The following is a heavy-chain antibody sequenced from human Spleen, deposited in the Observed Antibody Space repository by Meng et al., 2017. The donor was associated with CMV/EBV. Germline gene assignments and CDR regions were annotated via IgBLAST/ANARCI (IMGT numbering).Heavy chain of an antibody. J-gene: IGHJ1*01. V-gene: IGHV3-11*04. CDR1: GFTLSDSY. CDR3: ARATLRLLEP. CDR2: IRSSGSIR. D-gene: IGHD3-3*01. Sequence: GESLKISCAASGFTLSDSYKSWIRQAPGKGLEWIAFIRSSGSIRHYADSVKGRFTISRDNTKNTLYLQMDSLRAEDTAVYYCARATLRLLEPWGQGTLVTVSS.